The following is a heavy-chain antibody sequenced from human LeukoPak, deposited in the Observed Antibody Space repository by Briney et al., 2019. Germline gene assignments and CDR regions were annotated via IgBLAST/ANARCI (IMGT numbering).Heavy chain of an antibody. CDR3: ARARYYYDSNTYRQGPLFDY. CDR2: ISSSNTTI. CDR1: GFTFSDYY. D-gene: IGHD3-22*01. J-gene: IGHJ4*02. V-gene: IGHV3-11*01. Sequence: GGSLRLSCAASGFTFSDYYMSWIHQAPGKGLEWVSYISSSNTTIYYADSVKGRFTISRDNAKNSLYLQMHSLRAEDTAVYYCARARYYYDSNTYRQGPLFDYWGQGTLVTVSS.